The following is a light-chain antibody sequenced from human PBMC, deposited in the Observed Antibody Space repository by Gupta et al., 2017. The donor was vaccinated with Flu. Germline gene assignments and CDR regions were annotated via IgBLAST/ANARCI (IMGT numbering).Light chain of an antibody. CDR3: KQYDNPHT. Sequence: DIVMTQSPDSLAVSLGERATINCKSSQTILYTSNNKNYLAWYQQKPGQPPKRRIYWASTRESGVPDRFSGSGSGTDFTLTSSSLQAEDVAVYYWKQYDNPHTFGGGTKVEIK. CDR2: WAS. J-gene: IGKJ4*01. V-gene: IGKV4-1*01. CDR1: QTILYTSNNKNY.